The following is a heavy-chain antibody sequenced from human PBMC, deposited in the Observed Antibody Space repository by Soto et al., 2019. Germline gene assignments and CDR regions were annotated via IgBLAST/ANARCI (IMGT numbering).Heavy chain of an antibody. CDR1: GFTFSVYS. D-gene: IGHD2-21*02. CDR3: ARDLAHCGGDCYSDGH. V-gene: IGHV3-48*02. Sequence: GGSLRLSCVASGFTFSVYSMNWVRQAPGKGPEWVSHITTSDVTYYADSVKGRFAISRDNARNSLYLQMDSLRDEDTAVYYCARDLAHCGGDCYSDGHWGQGTLVTVSS. CDR2: ITTSDVT. J-gene: IGHJ4*02.